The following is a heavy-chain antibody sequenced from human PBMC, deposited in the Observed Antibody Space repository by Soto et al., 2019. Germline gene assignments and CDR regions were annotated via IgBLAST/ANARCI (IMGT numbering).Heavy chain of an antibody. D-gene: IGHD4-17*01. J-gene: IGHJ4*02. CDR3: AVYGYGVSAAAY. V-gene: IGHV3-7*03. CDR1: GLTFRNDW. CDR2: INQDGSER. Sequence: GGSLRLSCAGSGLTFRNDWLSWVRQAPGKGLEWVANINQDGSERYYVDPVRGRFTISRDNVENSLYLQLNSLRPEDTAVYYCAVYGYGVSAAAYWGQGTLVTVSS.